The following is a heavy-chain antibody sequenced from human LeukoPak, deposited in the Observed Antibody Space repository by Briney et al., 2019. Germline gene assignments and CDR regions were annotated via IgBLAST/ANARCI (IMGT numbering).Heavy chain of an antibody. CDR3: AKTIVGGTRVYYYYGMDV. Sequence: ASVKVSCKASGYTFTSYYMHWVRQAPGQGLEWMGIINPSGGSTSYAQKFQGRVTMTRDTSTSTVYMELSSLRSEDTALYYCAKTIVGGTRVYYYYGMDVWGQGTTVTVSS. CDR1: GYTFTSYY. J-gene: IGHJ6*02. V-gene: IGHV1-46*01. D-gene: IGHD1-26*01. CDR2: INPSGGST.